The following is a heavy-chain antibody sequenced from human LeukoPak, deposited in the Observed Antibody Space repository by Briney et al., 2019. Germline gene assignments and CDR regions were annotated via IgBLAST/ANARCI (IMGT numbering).Heavy chain of an antibody. CDR2: ILKNGDT. Sequence: GGSLRLSCAASGFAFSSFDMLWVRQSPRKGLEWVARILKNGDTDYGASVEGRFTISRENAKSYVYLQMNSLRDGDTAVYYCARHRFGERTFEEWGQGTMVTVSS. J-gene: IGHJ3*01. CDR3: ARHRFGERTFEE. V-gene: IGHV3-13*01. CDR1: GFAFSSFD. D-gene: IGHD3-10*01.